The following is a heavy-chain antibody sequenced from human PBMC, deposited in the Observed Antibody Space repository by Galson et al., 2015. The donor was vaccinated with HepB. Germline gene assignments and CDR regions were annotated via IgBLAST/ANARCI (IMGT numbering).Heavy chain of an antibody. CDR3: AMGGYCSGGSCYSGYFQH. CDR1: GFTFSSYS. V-gene: IGHV3-21*01. D-gene: IGHD2-15*01. CDR2: ISSSSSYI. J-gene: IGHJ1*01. Sequence: SLRLSCAASGFTFSSYSMNWVRQAPGKGLEWVSSISSSSSYIYYADSVKGRFTISRDNAKNSLYLQMNSLRAEDTAVYYCAMGGYCSGGSCYSGYFQHWGQGTLVTVSS.